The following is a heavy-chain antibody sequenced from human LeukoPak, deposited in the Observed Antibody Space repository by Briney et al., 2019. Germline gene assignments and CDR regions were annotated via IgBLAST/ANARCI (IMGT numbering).Heavy chain of an antibody. Sequence: ASVKVSCKASGYTFTSYYMHWVRQAPGQGLEWMGIINPSGGSTSYAQKFQGRVTMTRDMSTSTVYMELSSLRSEDTAVYYCARGPYYYDSSGALSYWGQGTLVTVSS. CDR3: ARGPYYYDSSGALSY. D-gene: IGHD3-22*01. V-gene: IGHV1-46*01. CDR2: INPSGGST. J-gene: IGHJ4*02. CDR1: GYTFTSYY.